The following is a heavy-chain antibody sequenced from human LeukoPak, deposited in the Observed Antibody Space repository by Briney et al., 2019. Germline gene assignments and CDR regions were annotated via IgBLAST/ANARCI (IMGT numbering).Heavy chain of an antibody. CDR2: ITGSGGST. Sequence: PGGSLRLSCAASGFTFSNYGLSWVRQAPGKGLEWVSGITGSGGSTYYADSVKGRFTISRDNSKNTLYLQMNSLRAEDTAIYYCARSKYSESGDWFDHWGQGTLVTVSS. V-gene: IGHV3-23*01. J-gene: IGHJ5*02. CDR1: GFTFSNYG. CDR3: ARSKYSESGDWFDH. D-gene: IGHD1-26*01.